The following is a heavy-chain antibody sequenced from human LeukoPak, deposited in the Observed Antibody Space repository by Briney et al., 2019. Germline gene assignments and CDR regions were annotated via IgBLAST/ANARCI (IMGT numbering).Heavy chain of an antibody. CDR1: GGSISSDY. CDR2: IYYSGST. D-gene: IGHD3-22*01. J-gene: IGHJ3*02. CDR3: ARRRDYYDSRGYYAFDI. V-gene: IGHV4-59*01. Sequence: SETLSLTCNVSGGSISSDYWTWIRQPPGKGLEWIGHIYYSGSTNYNPSLKSRVTISVDTSKNQFSLKLNSVTAADTAVYYCARRRDYYDSRGYYAFDIWGHGTMVTVSS.